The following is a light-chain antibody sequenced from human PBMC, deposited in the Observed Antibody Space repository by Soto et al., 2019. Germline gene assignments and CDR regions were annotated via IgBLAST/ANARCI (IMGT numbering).Light chain of an antibody. CDR2: YGS. CDR1: QSLLYNNTYNY. CDR3: MQARQSLT. Sequence: EIVMTPSPLTLPVTPGEPASISCRSSQSLLYNNTYNYLDWYVQKPGQSPQLLIYYGSNRAPGGPDRFSGSGSGTDFTMKINRVEAEDVGTYYCMQARQSLTFGQGTRLEIQ. J-gene: IGKJ5*01. V-gene: IGKV2-28*01.